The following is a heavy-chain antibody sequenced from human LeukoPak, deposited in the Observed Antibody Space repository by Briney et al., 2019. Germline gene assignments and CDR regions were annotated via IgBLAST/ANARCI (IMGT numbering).Heavy chain of an antibody. J-gene: IGHJ4*02. V-gene: IGHV4-39*07. CDR2: IYYSGST. Sequence: PSETLSLTCTVSGASISSTSHYWGWIRQPPGKGLEWIGSIYYSGSTYQNPSLKSRVTVSLDMSKNQFSLELSSVTAADTAVYYCARSWGYDFWSGNLLDYWGQGILVTVSS. CDR1: GASISSTSHY. D-gene: IGHD3-3*01. CDR3: ARSWGYDFWSGNLLDY.